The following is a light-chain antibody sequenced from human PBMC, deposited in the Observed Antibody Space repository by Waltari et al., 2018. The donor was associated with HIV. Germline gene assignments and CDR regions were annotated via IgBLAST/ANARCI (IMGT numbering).Light chain of an antibody. CDR3: QQTYRTPLT. CDR2: AAS. V-gene: IGKV1-39*01. Sequence: DIQMTQSPSSLSGSVGDRVTITCRASQTVHNYLNWYQQKPGKAPNLLIYAASNLQSGVPSRFSGSGSGTDFTLTISSLQPEDFATYYCQQTYRTPLTFGQGTRVEVK. J-gene: IGKJ1*01. CDR1: QTVHNY.